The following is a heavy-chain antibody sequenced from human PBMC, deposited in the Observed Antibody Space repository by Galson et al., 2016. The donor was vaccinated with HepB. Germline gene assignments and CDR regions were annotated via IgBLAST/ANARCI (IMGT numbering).Heavy chain of an antibody. V-gene: IGHV3-23*01. CDR2: ISGSGGST. CDR3: ANLASLRGSSGWYDRFFEF. D-gene: IGHD6-13*01. CDR1: RFTFSSFD. Sequence: SLRLSCAASRFTFSSFDMSWVRQPPGKGLEWLSSISGSGGSTYYADYVKGRFTISRDNSKNTLFLQMNSLRAEDTAVYYCANLASLRGSSGWYDRFFEFWGHGTLVTVSS. J-gene: IGHJ4*01.